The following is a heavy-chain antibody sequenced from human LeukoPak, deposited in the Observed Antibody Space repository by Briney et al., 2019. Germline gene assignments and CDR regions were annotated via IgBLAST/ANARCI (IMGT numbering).Heavy chain of an antibody. J-gene: IGHJ5*02. D-gene: IGHD2-2*01. Sequence: SETLSLTCTVSGGSISSYYWSWIRQPPGKGLEWIGYIYYSGSTNCNPSLKSRVTISVDTSKNQFSLKLSSVTAADTAVYYCARGVPAAMGDNWFDPWGQGTLVTVSS. CDR3: ARGVPAAMGDNWFDP. CDR1: GGSISSYY. CDR2: IYYSGST. V-gene: IGHV4-59*01.